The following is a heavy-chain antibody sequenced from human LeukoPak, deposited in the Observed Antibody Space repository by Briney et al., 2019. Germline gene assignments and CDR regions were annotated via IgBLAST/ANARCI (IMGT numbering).Heavy chain of an antibody. Sequence: ASVKVSCKASGYTFTGYYMHWVRQAPGQGLEWMGWINPNSGGTNYAQEFQGRVTMTRDTSISTAYMELSRLRSDDTAVYYCARGKYYYGSGTPSKKQSTRYYYYGMDVWGQGTTVTVSS. J-gene: IGHJ6*02. D-gene: IGHD3-10*01. V-gene: IGHV1-2*02. CDR2: INPNSGGT. CDR3: ARGKYYYGSGTPSKKQSTRYYYYGMDV. CDR1: GYTFTGYY.